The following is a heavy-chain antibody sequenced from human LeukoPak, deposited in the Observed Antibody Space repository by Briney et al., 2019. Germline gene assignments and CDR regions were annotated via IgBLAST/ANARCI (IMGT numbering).Heavy chain of an antibody. D-gene: IGHD1-26*01. Sequence: PGGSLRLSCAASGFTFTRHSMYWVRQAPGKGLEWVSFIGIWGSTIYYADSVKGRFTISRDNAKNSVYLQMNSLRAEDTAVYYCARDRGNSIVGSDFDSWGQGTLVTVSS. J-gene: IGHJ4*02. CDR3: ARDRGNSIVGSDFDS. CDR1: GFTFTRHS. V-gene: IGHV3-48*01. CDR2: IGIWGSTI.